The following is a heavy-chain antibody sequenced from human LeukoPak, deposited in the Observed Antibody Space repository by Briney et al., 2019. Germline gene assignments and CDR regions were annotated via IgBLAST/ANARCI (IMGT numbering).Heavy chain of an antibody. Sequence: GSLRLSCAASGLTVRTNSMGWVRQAPGKGLEWVSVIYTTGSTYYADSVRGRFTISRDNSKNTLYLQLNSLRAEDTAVYYCARYPYSTSSWSDPWGQGTLVTVSS. D-gene: IGHD6-6*01. V-gene: IGHV3-66*01. CDR3: ARYPYSTSSWSDP. J-gene: IGHJ5*02. CDR1: GLTVRTNS. CDR2: IYTTGST.